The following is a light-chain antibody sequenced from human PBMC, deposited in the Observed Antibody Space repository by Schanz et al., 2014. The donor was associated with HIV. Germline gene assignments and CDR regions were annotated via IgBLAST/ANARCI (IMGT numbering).Light chain of an antibody. V-gene: IGLV1-44*01. Sequence: QSVLTQPPSASGTPGQRVTISCSGSSSNIGSKTVNWYQQLPGTAPKLLIYANMQRPSGVPDRFSGSQSGTSASLAISGLQSEDEAHYYCATWDDSLNGVVFGGGTKLTVL. J-gene: IGLJ2*01. CDR3: ATWDDSLNGVV. CDR1: SSNIGSKT. CDR2: ANM.